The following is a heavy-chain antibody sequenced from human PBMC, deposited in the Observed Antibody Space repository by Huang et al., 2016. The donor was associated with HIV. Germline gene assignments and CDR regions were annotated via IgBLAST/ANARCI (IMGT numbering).Heavy chain of an antibody. CDR2: IIPILGTA. V-gene: IGHV1-69*13. J-gene: IGHJ4*02. Sequence: QVQLVQSGAEVKKPGSSVKVSCKASGGTFSSYAISWVRQAPGQGLGGMGGIIPILGTANDAQKFQGRVTITADESTSTAYMELSSLRSEDTAVYYCARARGYYDSSVSYYFDYWGQGTLVTVSS. CDR3: ARARGYYDSSVSYYFDY. D-gene: IGHD3-22*01. CDR1: GGTFSSYA.